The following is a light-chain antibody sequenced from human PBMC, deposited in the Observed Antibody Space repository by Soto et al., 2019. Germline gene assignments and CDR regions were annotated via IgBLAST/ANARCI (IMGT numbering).Light chain of an antibody. CDR1: QSVLKSSNNKNH. CDR3: QQYYTTPRT. J-gene: IGKJ4*01. V-gene: IGKV4-1*01. Sequence: DIVMTQSPDSLAVSLGERATINCKSSQSVLKSSNNKNHLVWYQQKPGHPPKLLIYWASTRESGVPDRFSGSGSGTDFTLTISSLQAEDVAVYYCQQYYTTPRTFGGGTKVEI. CDR2: WAS.